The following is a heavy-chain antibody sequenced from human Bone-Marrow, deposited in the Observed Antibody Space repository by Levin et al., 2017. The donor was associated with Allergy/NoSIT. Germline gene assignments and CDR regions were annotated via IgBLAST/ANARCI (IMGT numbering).Heavy chain of an antibody. CDR3: ARGGPSWDYFDY. V-gene: IGHV4-59*08. Sequence: SETLSLTCTVSGGSISSYYWSWIRQPPGKRLEWIGYIYSSGNTNYNPSLKSRVTMSVDTSKNQFSLKLTSVTAADTAVYYCARGGPSWDYFDYWGQGALVTVSS. D-gene: IGHD3-16*01. CDR2: IYSSGNT. CDR1: GGSISSYY. J-gene: IGHJ4*02.